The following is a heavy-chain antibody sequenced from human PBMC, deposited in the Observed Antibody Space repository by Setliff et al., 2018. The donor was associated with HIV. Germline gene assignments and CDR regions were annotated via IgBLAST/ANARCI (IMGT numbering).Heavy chain of an antibody. J-gene: IGHJ6*02. CDR1: GYTFTNYA. CDR2: INAGNGDT. CDR3: ARDSGDDYTDYYYYGMDV. Sequence: ASVKVSCKASGYTFTNYAMHWVRQAPGQRLEWMGWINAGNGDTKYSQKFQGRVTFTWDTSASTAYMELSSLRSEDTALYYCARDSGDDYTDYYYYGMDVWGQGTTVTVSS. D-gene: IGHD4-4*01. V-gene: IGHV1-3*01.